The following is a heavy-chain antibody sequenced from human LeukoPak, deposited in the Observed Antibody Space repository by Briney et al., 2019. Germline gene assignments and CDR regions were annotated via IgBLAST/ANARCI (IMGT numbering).Heavy chain of an antibody. Sequence: GGSLRLSCAASGFTFSSYGMHWVRQAPGKGLEWVAVISYDGSNKYYADSVKGRFTISRDNSKSTLYLQMNSLRAEDTAVYYCAKDRRRSGSPTKGYYYGMDVWGQGTTVTVSS. J-gene: IGHJ6*02. D-gene: IGHD1-26*01. V-gene: IGHV3-30*18. CDR2: ISYDGSNK. CDR1: GFTFSSYG. CDR3: AKDRRRSGSPTKGYYYGMDV.